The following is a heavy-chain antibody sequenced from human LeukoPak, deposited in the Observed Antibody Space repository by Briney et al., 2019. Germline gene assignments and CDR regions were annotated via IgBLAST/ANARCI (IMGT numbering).Heavy chain of an antibody. D-gene: IGHD3-10*01. CDR3: ARGDHSMVRGVIRDY. CDR2: MNPNSGNT. Sequence: GASVKVSCKASGYTFTSYDINWVRQATGQGLEWMGWMNPNSGNTGYAQKFQGRVTMTRNTSLSTAYMELSSLRSEDTAVYYCARGDHSMVRGVIRDYWGQGTLVTVSS. CDR1: GYTFTSYD. J-gene: IGHJ4*02. V-gene: IGHV1-8*01.